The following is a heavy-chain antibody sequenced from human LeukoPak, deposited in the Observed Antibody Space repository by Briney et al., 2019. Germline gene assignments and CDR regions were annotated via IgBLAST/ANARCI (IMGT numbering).Heavy chain of an antibody. CDR3: ARGPVYSSGWYRWFDP. D-gene: IGHD6-19*01. Sequence: GASVKVSCKASGGTFSSYAISWVRQAPGQGLEWMGGIIPIFGTANYAQKFQGRVTITADESTSTAYMELSSLRSEDTAVYYCARGPVYSSGWYRWFDPWGQGTLVTVSS. CDR1: GGTFSSYA. V-gene: IGHV1-69*13. CDR2: IIPIFGTA. J-gene: IGHJ5*02.